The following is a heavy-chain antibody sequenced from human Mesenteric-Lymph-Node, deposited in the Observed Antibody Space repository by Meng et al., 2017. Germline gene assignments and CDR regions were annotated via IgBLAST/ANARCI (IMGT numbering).Heavy chain of an antibody. CDR3: AKDHSSVYFDY. Sequence: GESLKISCAVSGFTFSSHWMSWVRQAPGKGLEWVANINQDGSETNYVDSVKGRFTISRDDAKNSLYLQMNSLRAEDTAVYYCAKDHSSVYFDYWGQGTLVTVSS. CDR2: INQDGSET. D-gene: IGHD3-22*01. V-gene: IGHV3-7*03. CDR1: GFTFSSHW. J-gene: IGHJ4*02.